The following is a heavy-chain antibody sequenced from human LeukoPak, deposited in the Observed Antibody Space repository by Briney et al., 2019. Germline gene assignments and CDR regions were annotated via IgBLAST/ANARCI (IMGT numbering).Heavy chain of an antibody. V-gene: IGHV3-48*03. J-gene: IGHJ4*02. CDR1: GFTFSSYE. CDR2: ISSSGSTI. D-gene: IGHD3-10*01. Sequence: PGGSLRLSCAASGFTFSSYEMNWVRQAPGKGLEWVSYISSSGSTIYYADSVKGRFTISRDNAENSLYLQMNSLRAEDTAVYYCARDAMVRGVISRWDYWGQGTLVTVSS. CDR3: ARDAMVRGVISRWDY.